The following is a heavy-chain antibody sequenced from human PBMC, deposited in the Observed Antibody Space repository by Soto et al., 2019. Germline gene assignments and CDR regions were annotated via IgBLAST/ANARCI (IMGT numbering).Heavy chain of an antibody. D-gene: IGHD3-9*01. Sequence: GGSLRLSCAASGFTFSSYAMSWVRQAPGKGLEWVSAISGSGGSTYYADSVKGRFTISRDNSKNTLYLQMNSLRAEDTAVYYCAKNYYDILTGYVGDYYYYMDVWGKGTTVTVSS. CDR1: GFTFSSYA. CDR3: AKNYYDILTGYVGDYYYYMDV. J-gene: IGHJ6*03. V-gene: IGHV3-23*01. CDR2: ISGSGGST.